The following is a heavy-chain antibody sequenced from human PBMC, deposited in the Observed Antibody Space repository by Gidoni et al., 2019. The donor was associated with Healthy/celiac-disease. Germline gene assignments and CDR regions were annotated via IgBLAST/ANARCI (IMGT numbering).Heavy chain of an antibody. CDR2: IIPILGIA. CDR1: GGTFSSYA. V-gene: IGHV1-69*04. Sequence: QLQLVQPGAAVKKPGSSAKVSCTAPGGTFSSYAISWVRQAPGQGLEWMGRIIPILGIANYAQKFQGRVTITADKSTSTAYMELSSLRSEDTAVYYCARDGRYFDWLLPDYWGQGTLVTVSS. D-gene: IGHD3-9*01. J-gene: IGHJ4*02. CDR3: ARDGRYFDWLLPDY.